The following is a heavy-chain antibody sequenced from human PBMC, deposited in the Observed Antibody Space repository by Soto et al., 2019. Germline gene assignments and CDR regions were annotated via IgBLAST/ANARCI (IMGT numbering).Heavy chain of an antibody. D-gene: IGHD3-9*01. CDR2: IWYDGSNK. J-gene: IGHJ4*02. CDR1: GFTFSSYG. CDR3: ARDPEDYDILTGYSPGTFDY. Sequence: QVQLVESGGGVVQPGRSLRLSCAASGFTFSSYGMHWVRQAPGKGLEWVAVIWYDGSNKYYADSVKGRFTISRDNSKNTXYXLMNSLRAEDTAVYYCARDPEDYDILTGYSPGTFDYWGQGTLVTVSS. V-gene: IGHV3-33*01.